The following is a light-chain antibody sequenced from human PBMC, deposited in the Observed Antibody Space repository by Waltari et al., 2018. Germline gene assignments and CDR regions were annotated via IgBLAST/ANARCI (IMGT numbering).Light chain of an antibody. J-gene: IGKJ2*01. CDR2: AAS. V-gene: IGKV1-39*01. CDR3: QQSYSTLVT. CDR1: QTISNY. Sequence: DIQMTQSPSSLSASVGDRVTITCRASQTISNYLNWYQKKSGKAPKLLIYAASSLQSGVPSRCSGSGSGTDFTLTISSLQHEDLATYYCQQSYSTLVTFGQGTKLEIK.